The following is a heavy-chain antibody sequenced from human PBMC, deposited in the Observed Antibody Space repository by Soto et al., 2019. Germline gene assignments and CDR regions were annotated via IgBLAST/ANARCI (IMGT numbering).Heavy chain of an antibody. V-gene: IGHV3-30-3*01. Sequence: GGSLRLSCAASGFTFSSYAMHWVRQAPGKGLEWVAVISYDGSNKYYADSVKGRFTISRDNSKNTLYLQMNSLRAEDTAVYYCARGASGEWELLGGAFDYWGQGTLVTVSS. J-gene: IGHJ4*02. CDR3: ARGASGEWELLGGAFDY. D-gene: IGHD1-26*01. CDR2: ISYDGSNK. CDR1: GFTFSSYA.